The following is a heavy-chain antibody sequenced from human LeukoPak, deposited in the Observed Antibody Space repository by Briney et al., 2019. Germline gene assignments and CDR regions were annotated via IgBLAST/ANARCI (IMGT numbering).Heavy chain of an antibody. J-gene: IGHJ3*01. CDR3: ATKFILAEAFDL. Sequence: PSETLSLTCTVSGGSISSYYWSWIRQPPGKGLEWIGYIYYSGSTNYNPSLKSRVTISVDTSKNQFSLKLSSVTAADTAVYYCATKFILAEAFDLWGQGAMVTVSS. V-gene: IGHV4-59*08. CDR1: GGSISSYY. CDR2: IYYSGST. D-gene: IGHD3-16*01.